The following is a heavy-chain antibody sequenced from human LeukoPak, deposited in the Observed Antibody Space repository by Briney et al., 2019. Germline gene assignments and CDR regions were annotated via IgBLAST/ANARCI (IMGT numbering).Heavy chain of an antibody. CDR1: GYTFNAYY. Sequence: ASVKVSCKTSGYTFNAYYMHWVRQAPGQGLEWMGWINPNSGGTNYAQKFQGRVTMTRDTSISTAYMELSRLRSDDTAVYYCARGGLLWFGELLTWDYWGQGTLVTVSS. D-gene: IGHD3-10*01. CDR2: INPNSGGT. CDR3: ARGGLLWFGELLTWDY. V-gene: IGHV1-2*02. J-gene: IGHJ4*02.